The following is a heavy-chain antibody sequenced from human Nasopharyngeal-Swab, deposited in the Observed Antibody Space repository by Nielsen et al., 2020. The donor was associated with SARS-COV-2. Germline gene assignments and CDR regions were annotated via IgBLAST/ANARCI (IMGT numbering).Heavy chain of an antibody. Sequence: GESLKISCAASGFTFSSYAMSWVRQAPGKGLEWVSVISGSGGSTYYADSVKGRFTISRDNSKNTLYLQMNSLRAEDTAVYYCASSVFWYDSSGYRPRGAFDIWGQGTMVTVSS. CDR3: ASSVFWYDSSGYRPRGAFDI. CDR2: ISGSGGST. D-gene: IGHD3-22*01. CDR1: GFTFSSYA. V-gene: IGHV3-23*01. J-gene: IGHJ3*02.